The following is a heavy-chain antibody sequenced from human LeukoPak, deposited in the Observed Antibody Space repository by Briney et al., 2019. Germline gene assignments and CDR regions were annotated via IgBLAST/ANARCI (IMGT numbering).Heavy chain of an antibody. CDR1: GFTFTSYG. Sequence: PGGSLRLSCAASGFTFTSYGMHWVRQAPGKGLEWVSAISGSGGSTYYADSVKGRFTISRDNSKNTGYLQLNSLRAEDTAVYYCAKGSRSNGYYIDYWGQGTLVTVSS. CDR3: AKGSRSNGYYIDY. D-gene: IGHD6-6*01. V-gene: IGHV3-23*01. J-gene: IGHJ4*02. CDR2: ISGSGGST.